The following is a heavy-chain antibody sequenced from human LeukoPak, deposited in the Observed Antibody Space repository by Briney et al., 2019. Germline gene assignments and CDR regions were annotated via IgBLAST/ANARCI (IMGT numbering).Heavy chain of an antibody. CDR2: IYYSGST. CDR3: ARGEQWLVYAFDI. CDR1: GGTISSYY. D-gene: IGHD6-19*01. V-gene: IGHV4-59*01. J-gene: IGHJ3*02. Sequence: SETLSLTCTVSGGTISSYYRSWIRQPPGKGLEWIGYIYYSGSTNYNPSLTSRVTISVDTSKNQFSLKLSSVTVADTAVYYCARGEQWLVYAFDIWGQGTMVTVSS.